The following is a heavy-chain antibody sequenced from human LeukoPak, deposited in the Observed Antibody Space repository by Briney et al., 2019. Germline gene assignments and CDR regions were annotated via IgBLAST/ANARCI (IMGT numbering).Heavy chain of an antibody. CDR3: VRGHDSFDY. J-gene: IGHJ4*02. CDR1: GFTFSDHY. V-gene: IGHV3-72*01. CDR2: SRNKDHMYST. Sequence: QPGGSLRLSCVVSGFTFSDHYMDWVRQAAGKGLERVGRSRNKDHMYSTEYAASVEGRFTISRDLSKNSLYLQMNSLKVEDTAIYYCVRGHDSFDYWGQGTLVTVSS.